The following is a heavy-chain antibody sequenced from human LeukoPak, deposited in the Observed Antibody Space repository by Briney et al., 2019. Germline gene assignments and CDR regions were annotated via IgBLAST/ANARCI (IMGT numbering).Heavy chain of an antibody. V-gene: IGHV4-34*01. CDR2: INHSGST. D-gene: IGHD3-22*01. Sequence: PSETLSLTCAVYGGSFSGYYWSWIRQPPGKGLEWIGEINHSGSTNYNSSLKSRVTISVDTSKNQFSLKLSSVTAADTAVYYCARGQVSITMIVVVINAFDIWGQGTMVTVSS. CDR3: ARGQVSITMIVVVINAFDI. J-gene: IGHJ3*02. CDR1: GGSFSGYY.